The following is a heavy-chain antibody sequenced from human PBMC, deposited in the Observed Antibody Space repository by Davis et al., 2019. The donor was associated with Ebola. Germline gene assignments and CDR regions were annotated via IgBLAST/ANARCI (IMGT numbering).Heavy chain of an antibody. Sequence: AASVKVSCKVSGYALTDLSIHWVRQVPGKGLEWMGGFDPEDDETIYSQKFQGRVTLTEDTSGDTVYMELRSLRLEDTALYFCATGLSSSWHFDTWGQGSLVTVSS. D-gene: IGHD6-13*01. V-gene: IGHV1-24*01. J-gene: IGHJ4*02. CDR2: FDPEDDET. CDR1: GYALTDLS. CDR3: ATGLSSSWHFDT.